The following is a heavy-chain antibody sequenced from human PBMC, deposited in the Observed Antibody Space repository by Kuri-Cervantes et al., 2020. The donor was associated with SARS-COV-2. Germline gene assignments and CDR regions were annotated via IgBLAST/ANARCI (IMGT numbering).Heavy chain of an antibody. CDR2: IYTSGST. Sequence: SETLSLTCTVSGGSIRSGSYYWSWIRQPAGKGLEWIGRIYTSGSTNYNPSLKSRVTISVDTSKNQFSLKLSSVTAADTAVYYCASGGSSGYFNYWGQGTLVTVSS. J-gene: IGHJ4*02. CDR1: GGSIRSGSYY. D-gene: IGHD3-22*01. CDR3: ASGGSSGYFNY. V-gene: IGHV4-61*02.